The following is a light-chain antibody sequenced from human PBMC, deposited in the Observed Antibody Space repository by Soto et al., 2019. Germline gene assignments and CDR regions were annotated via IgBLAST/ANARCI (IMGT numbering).Light chain of an antibody. V-gene: IGKV3-20*01. CDR2: GAS. J-gene: IGKJ3*01. CDR1: QSVSSTY. Sequence: EIVLTQSPGTLSLSPGERATLSCRASQSVSSTYLAWFQHKPGQAPRLLFYGASSRAAGIPDRFSGSGSGTDITLTINRLEPEDFAVYYCQQYNRAPFTFGPGTRVDIK. CDR3: QQYNRAPFT.